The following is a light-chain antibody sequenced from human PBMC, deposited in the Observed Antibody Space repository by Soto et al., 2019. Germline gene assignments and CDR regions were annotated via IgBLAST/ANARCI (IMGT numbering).Light chain of an antibody. CDR1: NIGSKS. J-gene: IGLJ3*02. CDR3: QVWDISSGQVV. CDR2: YDS. V-gene: IGLV3-21*01. Sequence: SSELTQPPSVSVAPGKTASVACGGSNIGSKSVHWYQKKSGQAPVLVMYYDSDRPSGIPERFSGSNSGNTATLTISRVEAGDEADYYCQVWDISSGQVVFGGGTKVTVL.